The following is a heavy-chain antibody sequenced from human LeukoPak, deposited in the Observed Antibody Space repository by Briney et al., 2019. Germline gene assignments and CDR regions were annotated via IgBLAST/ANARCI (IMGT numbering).Heavy chain of an antibody. V-gene: IGHV3-20*04. CDR3: ARDLTALGYCTNGVCPNFDY. J-gene: IGHJ4*02. CDR1: GFTFSDYW. CDR2: INWNGGST. D-gene: IGHD2-8*01. Sequence: LPGGSLRLSCEASGFTFSDYWMHWVRHAPGKGLEWVSGINWNGGSTGYADSVKGRFTISRDNAKNSLYLQMNSLRAEDTALYYCARDLTALGYCTNGVCPNFDYWGQGTLVTVSS.